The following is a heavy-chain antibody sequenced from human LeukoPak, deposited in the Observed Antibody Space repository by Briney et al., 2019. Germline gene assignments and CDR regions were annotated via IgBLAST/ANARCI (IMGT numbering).Heavy chain of an antibody. CDR3: ARAAIAAAGTVEY. D-gene: IGHD6-13*01. J-gene: IGHJ4*02. Sequence: PGGSLRLSCAASGFTFSSYGMHWVRQAPGKGLEWVAVIWYDGSNKYYADSVKGRVTISRGNSKNTLYLQMNSLRDEDTAVYYRARAAIAAAGTVEYWGQGTLVTVSS. CDR1: GFTFSSYG. CDR2: IWYDGSNK. V-gene: IGHV3-33*01.